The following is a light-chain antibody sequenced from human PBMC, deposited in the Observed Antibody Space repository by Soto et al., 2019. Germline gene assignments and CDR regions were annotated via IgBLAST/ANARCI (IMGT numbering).Light chain of an antibody. CDR3: QQYGSSPIP. CDR1: QSVDSTY. Sequence: EIVLSLSPGTLSLSPGERATLSCMASQSVDSTYLAWYQQKPDQSPRLLIYATSTRAAGIPDRFSGSGSGTDFTLTISRLEPEDFAVYYCQQYGSSPIPFGQ. J-gene: IGKJ5*01. CDR2: ATS. V-gene: IGKV3-20*01.